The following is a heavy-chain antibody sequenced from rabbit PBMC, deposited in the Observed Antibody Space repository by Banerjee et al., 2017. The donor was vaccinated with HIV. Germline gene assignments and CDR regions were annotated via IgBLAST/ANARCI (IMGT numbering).Heavy chain of an antibody. CDR2: IYTGDGST. Sequence: QEQLEESGGDLVKPEGSLTLTCTASGFDFSGSDWIYWVRQAPGKGLEWIACIYTGDGSTYYASWAKGRFTISKTSSTTVTLQMTSLTAADTATYFCARDVSNSGYYNFWGPGTLVTVS. CDR3: ARDVSNSGYYNF. CDR1: GFDFSGSDW. V-gene: IGHV1S45*01. D-gene: IGHD1-1*01. J-gene: IGHJ4*01.